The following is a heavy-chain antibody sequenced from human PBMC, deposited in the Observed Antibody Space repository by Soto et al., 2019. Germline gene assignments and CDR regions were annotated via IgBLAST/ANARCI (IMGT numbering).Heavy chain of an antibody. Sequence: GGSLRLSCAASGFTFSSYGMHWVRQAPGKGLEWVAVISYDGSNKYYADSVKGRFTISRDNSKNTLYLQMNSLRAEDTAVYYCAKGQYSSSFGPPAPTAFDIWDQGTMVTVSS. CDR1: GFTFSSYG. CDR3: AKGQYSSSFGPPAPTAFDI. J-gene: IGHJ3*02. CDR2: ISYDGSNK. V-gene: IGHV3-30*18. D-gene: IGHD6-13*01.